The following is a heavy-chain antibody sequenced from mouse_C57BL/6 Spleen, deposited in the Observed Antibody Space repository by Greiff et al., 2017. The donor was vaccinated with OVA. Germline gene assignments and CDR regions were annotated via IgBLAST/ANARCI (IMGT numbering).Heavy chain of an antibody. V-gene: IGHV5-12*01. Sequence: EVMLVESGGGLVQPGGSLKLSCAASGFTFSDYYMYWVRQTPEKRLEWVAYISNGGGSTYYPDTVKGRFTISRDNAKNTLYLQMSRLKSEDTAMYYCARQVSTMVTTWYFDVWGTGTTVTVSS. J-gene: IGHJ1*03. CDR1: GFTFSDYY. D-gene: IGHD2-2*01. CDR2: ISNGGGST. CDR3: ARQVSTMVTTWYFDV.